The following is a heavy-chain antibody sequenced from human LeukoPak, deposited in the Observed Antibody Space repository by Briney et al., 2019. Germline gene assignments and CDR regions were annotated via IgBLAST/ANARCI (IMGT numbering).Heavy chain of an antibody. CDR2: VSADGTER. Sequence: GGSLRLSCVGSRFALNDYGMHWVRQAPGRGLEWVAVVSADGTERHYADSVKGRFTISRDNAKNTLFLQMNSLKTEDTAVYYCARAYCSGGSCYPFDYWGQGTLVTVSS. CDR1: RFALNDYG. CDR3: ARAYCSGGSCYPFDY. J-gene: IGHJ4*02. V-gene: IGHV3-30*03. D-gene: IGHD2-15*01.